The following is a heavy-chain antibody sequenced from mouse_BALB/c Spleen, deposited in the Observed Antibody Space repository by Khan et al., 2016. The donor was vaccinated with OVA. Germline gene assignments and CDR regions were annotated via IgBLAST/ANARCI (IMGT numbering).Heavy chain of an antibody. CDR1: GYAFTNNG. V-gene: IGHV9-3-1*01. D-gene: IGHD2-14*01. CDR3: ARVGYSGTMDY. Sequence: QVQLKESGPELKKPGETVKISCKASGYAFTNNGMNWARQAPGKGLKWMGWINTYTGEPTYAADFKERFAFSLETSASTAYLQINNLKNEDTATYFCARVGYSGTMDYWGQGTSVTVSS. J-gene: IGHJ4*01. CDR2: INTYTGEP.